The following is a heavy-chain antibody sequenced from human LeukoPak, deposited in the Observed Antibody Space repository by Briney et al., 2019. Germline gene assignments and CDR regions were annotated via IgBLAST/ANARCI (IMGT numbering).Heavy chain of an antibody. D-gene: IGHD4-17*01. CDR1: GYTFTSYA. V-gene: IGHV1-3*01. CDR2: INAGNGNT. CDR3: AREGYGDPYYYYGMDV. Sequence: ASVKVSCKASGYTFTSYAMHWVRQAPGQRLEWMGWINAGNGNTKYSQKFQGRVTITRDTSASTAYMELSSLRSEDTAVYYCAREGYGDPYYYYGMDVWGQGTTVTVSS. J-gene: IGHJ6*02.